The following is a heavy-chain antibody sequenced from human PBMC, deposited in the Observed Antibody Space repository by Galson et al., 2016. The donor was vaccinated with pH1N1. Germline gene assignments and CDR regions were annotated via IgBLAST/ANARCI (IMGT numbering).Heavy chain of an antibody. V-gene: IGHV1-24*01. CDR1: GYLLTELS. CDR3: ATNSIDYYYYYMDV. Sequence: SVKVSCKVSGYLLTELSIFWVRQALGKGLEWMGGFTAEDGETVYAQKLQGRVTMTEDTSTDTAYMELSSLRYEDTAVYYCATNSIDYYYYYMDVWGKGTTVTVSS. D-gene: IGHD4-23*01. CDR2: FTAEDGET. J-gene: IGHJ6*03.